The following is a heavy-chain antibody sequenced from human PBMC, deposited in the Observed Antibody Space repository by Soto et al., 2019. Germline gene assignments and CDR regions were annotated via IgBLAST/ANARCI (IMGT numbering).Heavy chain of an antibody. CDR3: VRDSGGGIAARHGWYFDL. CDR2: INSDGSTT. J-gene: IGHJ2*01. V-gene: IGHV3-74*01. Sequence: EVQLVESGGGLVQPGGSLRLSCAASGFTFSIYWMHWVRQVPGKGLLWVSRINSDGSTTNYADSVKGRFTISRDNAKNTVYLQMNSLRAEDTDVYYRVRDSGGGIAARHGWYFDLWGRGTLVTVCS. D-gene: IGHD6-6*01. CDR1: GFTFSIYW.